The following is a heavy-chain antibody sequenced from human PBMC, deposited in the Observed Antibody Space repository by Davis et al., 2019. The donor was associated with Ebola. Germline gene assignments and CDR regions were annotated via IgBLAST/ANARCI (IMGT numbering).Heavy chain of an antibody. V-gene: IGHV3-15*01. CDR1: GFTSSHAW. J-gene: IGHJ4*02. D-gene: IGHD6-13*01. CDR2: IKSKTDGGTA. Sequence: PGGSLRLSCTASGFTSSHAWMSWVRQAPGKGLQWVGRIKSKTDGGTADYAAPVKTRFTISRDDSKNTLYLQMNSLKSEDTAVYYCTRTPAAGLWGQGTLVTVYS. CDR3: TRTPAAGL.